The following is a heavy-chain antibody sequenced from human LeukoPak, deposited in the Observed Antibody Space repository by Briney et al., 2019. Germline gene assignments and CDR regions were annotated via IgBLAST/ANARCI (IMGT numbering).Heavy chain of an antibody. CDR1: GFTFSSYA. D-gene: IGHD3-9*01. J-gene: IGHJ4*02. V-gene: IGHV3-23*01. Sequence: GGSLRLSCATSGFTFSSYAMSWVRQAPGKGLEWVSGIGASGGSTYYADSVKGRFTISRDNSKNTLYLQMHGLRTEDTAVYYCAKAEGYDILTGLDYWGQGTLVTVSS. CDR3: AKAEGYDILTGLDY. CDR2: IGASGGST.